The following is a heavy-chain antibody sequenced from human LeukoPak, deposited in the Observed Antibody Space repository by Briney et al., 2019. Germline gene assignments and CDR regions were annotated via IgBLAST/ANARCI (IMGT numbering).Heavy chain of an antibody. D-gene: IGHD6-13*01. Sequence: PSETLSLTCTVSGGPISTYYWTWIRQPPGKGLEWIGYIYYSGNTNYKPSLKSRVTISVDTSKNQFSLKLSSVTAADTAVYYCARTGSWYNYFDYWGQGTLVTVSS. CDR2: IYYSGNT. J-gene: IGHJ4*02. CDR3: ARTGSWYNYFDY. CDR1: GGPISTYY. V-gene: IGHV4-59*01.